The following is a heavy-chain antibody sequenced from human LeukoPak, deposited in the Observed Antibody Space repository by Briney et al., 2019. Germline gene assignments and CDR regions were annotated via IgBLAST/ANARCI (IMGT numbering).Heavy chain of an antibody. CDR3: ARQAYTYAPFDY. D-gene: IGHD5-18*01. Sequence: GASLKISCKCSGSRFNNYWIGWVRQLPGKGLEWMGIIYPGDSDTRYSPSFQGQVTISADRSISTAYLQWSSLKASDTAMYYCARQAYTYAPFDYWGQGTLVTVSS. V-gene: IGHV5-51*01. CDR1: GSRFNNYW. J-gene: IGHJ4*02. CDR2: IYPGDSDT.